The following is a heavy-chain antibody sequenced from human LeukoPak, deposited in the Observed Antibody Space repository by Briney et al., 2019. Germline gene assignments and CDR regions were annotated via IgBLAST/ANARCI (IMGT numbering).Heavy chain of an antibody. CDR1: GGSISSSNHY. CDR2: IYYSGST. Sequence: SETLSLTCSVSGGSISSSNHYWGWVRQPPGKGLEWIGSIYYSGSTYYSPSLKSRVTISVDTSKNQFSLKLSSVTATDTAVYYCARRRDGGLYNIWGQGTMVTVSS. D-gene: IGHD3-10*01. J-gene: IGHJ3*02. CDR3: ARRRDGGLYNI. V-gene: IGHV4-39*01.